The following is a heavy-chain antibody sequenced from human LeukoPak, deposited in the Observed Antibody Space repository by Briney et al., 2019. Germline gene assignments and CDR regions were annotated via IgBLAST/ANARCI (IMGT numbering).Heavy chain of an antibody. CDR3: AREALVVTAILYYFDY. J-gene: IGHJ4*02. D-gene: IGHD2-21*02. V-gene: IGHV3-7*01. CDR1: GFTFSSYW. CDR2: IKQDRSEK. Sequence: PGGSLRLSCAASGFTFSSYWMSWVRQAPGKGLEWVANIKQDRSEKYYVDSVKGRFTISRDNAKNSLYLQMNSLRAEDTAVYYCAREALVVTAILYYFDYWGQGTLVTVSS.